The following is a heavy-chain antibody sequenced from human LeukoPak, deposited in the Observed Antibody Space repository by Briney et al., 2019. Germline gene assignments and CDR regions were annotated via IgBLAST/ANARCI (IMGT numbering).Heavy chain of an antibody. CDR1: GGSISSSNW. V-gene: IGHV4-4*02. D-gene: IGHD1-26*01. Sequence: PSGTLSLTCAVSGGSISSSNWWSWVRQPPGKGLEWIGEINHSGSTNYNPSLKSRVTISVDTSKNQFSLKLSSVTAADTAVYYCARGRSNYYGMDVWGQGTTVTVSS. CDR3: ARGRSNYYGMDV. CDR2: INHSGST. J-gene: IGHJ6*02.